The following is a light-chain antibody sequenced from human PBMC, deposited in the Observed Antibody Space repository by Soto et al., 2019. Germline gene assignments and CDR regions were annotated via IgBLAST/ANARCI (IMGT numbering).Light chain of an antibody. CDR2: DVS. J-gene: IGKJ4*01. Sequence: DIQMTQSPSTLSASVGDRVPITCRASQSVSNWLAWYQQKPGEAPTLLIYDVSRLETGVPSRFSGSGSGTEFTLTINSLQPEDFATYSCQQLASYPIGTFGGGTKVDIK. V-gene: IGKV1-5*01. CDR3: QQLASYPIGT. CDR1: QSVSNW.